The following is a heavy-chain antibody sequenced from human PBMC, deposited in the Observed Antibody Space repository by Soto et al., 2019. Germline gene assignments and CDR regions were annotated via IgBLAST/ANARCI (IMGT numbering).Heavy chain of an antibody. D-gene: IGHD3-3*01. V-gene: IGHV3-7*01. CDR3: ARGQYDFWSGYYLAFDI. J-gene: IGHJ3*02. CDR2: IKQDGSEK. CDR1: GFTFSSYW. Sequence: GGSLRLSCAASGFTFSSYWMSWVRQAPGKGLEWVANIKQDGSEKYYVDSVKGRFTISRDNAKNSLYLQMNSLRAEDTAVYYCARGQYDFWSGYYLAFDIWGQGTMVTVSS.